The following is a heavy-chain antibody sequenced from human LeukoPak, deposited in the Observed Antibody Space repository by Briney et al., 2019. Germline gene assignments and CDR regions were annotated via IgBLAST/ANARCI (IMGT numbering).Heavy chain of an antibody. CDR1: GFTFSTHS. CDR3: ARYPGWGGGGPDY. D-gene: IGHD3-16*01. CDR2: VSGTGSTL. J-gene: IGHJ4*02. Sequence: GGSLRLSCAASGFTFSTHSMHWVRQAPGKGLEWISYVSGTGSTLYYADSVTDRFTISRDNAKNSLYLQMNSLRAEDTAVYYCARYPGWGGGGPDYWGQGTLVTVSS. V-gene: IGHV3-48*04.